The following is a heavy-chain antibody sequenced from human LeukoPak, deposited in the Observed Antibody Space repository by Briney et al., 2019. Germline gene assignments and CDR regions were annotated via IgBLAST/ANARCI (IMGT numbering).Heavy chain of an antibody. CDR3: ARVFRLEWLPHGGDWFDP. Sequence: GRSLRLSCAASGFTFSSYAMHWVRQAPGKGLEWVAVISYDGSNKYYADSVKGRFTISRDNSKNTLYLQMNSLRAEDTAVYYCARVFRLEWLPHGGDWFDPWGQGTLVTVSS. CDR1: GFTFSSYA. D-gene: IGHD3-3*01. J-gene: IGHJ5*02. CDR2: ISYDGSNK. V-gene: IGHV3-30*04.